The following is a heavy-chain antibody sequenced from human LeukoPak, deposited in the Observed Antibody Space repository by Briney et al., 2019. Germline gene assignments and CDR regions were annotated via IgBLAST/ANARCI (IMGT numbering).Heavy chain of an antibody. V-gene: IGHV4-39*07. D-gene: IGHD3-22*01. CDR3: AREGITMIAVVM. Sequence: SETLSLTCTVSGGSISSSSYYWGWILQPPGKGLEWIGSIYYSGSTYYNPSLKSRVTISVDTSKNQFSLKLSSVTAADTAVYYCAREGITMIAVVMWGQGTLVTVSS. CDR2: IYYSGST. J-gene: IGHJ4*02. CDR1: GGSISSSSYY.